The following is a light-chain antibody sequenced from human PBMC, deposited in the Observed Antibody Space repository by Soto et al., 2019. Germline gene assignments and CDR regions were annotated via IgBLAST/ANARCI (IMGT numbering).Light chain of an antibody. CDR3: QSYDTSLSGRV. J-gene: IGLJ3*02. CDR1: SSNIGAGYD. CDR2: NNN. Sequence: QPVLTQPPSLSGAPGQRVTISCTGSSSNIGAGYDVHWYQQLPETAPKLLIYNNNNRPSGVPDRFSGSKSGTSASLAITGLQPEDEADYYCQSYDTSLSGRVFGGGTKVTVL. V-gene: IGLV1-40*01.